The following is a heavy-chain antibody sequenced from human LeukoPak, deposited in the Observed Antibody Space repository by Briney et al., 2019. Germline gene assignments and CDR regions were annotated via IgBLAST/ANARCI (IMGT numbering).Heavy chain of an antibody. V-gene: IGHV4-61*01. CDR3: ASGPSIAAGAYYFDY. Sequence: SETLSLTCTVSGGSVSSGSYYWSWIRQPPGKGLEWIVYIYYSGSTNYNPSLKSRVTISVDTSKNQFSLKLSSVTAADTAVYYCASGPSIAAGAYYFDYWGQGTLVTVSS. CDR2: IYYSGST. J-gene: IGHJ4*02. CDR1: GGSVSSGSYY. D-gene: IGHD6-13*01.